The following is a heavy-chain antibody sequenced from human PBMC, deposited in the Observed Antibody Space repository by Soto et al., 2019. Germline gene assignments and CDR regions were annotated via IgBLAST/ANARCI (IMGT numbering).Heavy chain of an antibody. CDR2: INPNSGGT. D-gene: IGHD2-21*02. CDR3: ARGEERYCGGDCYNWFDH. V-gene: IGHV1-2*04. CDR1: GYTFTGYY. J-gene: IGHJ5*02. Sequence: ASVKVSCKASGYTFTGYYMHWVRQAPGQGLEWMGWINPNSGGTNYAQKFQGWVTMTRDTSISTAYMELSRLRSDDTAVYYCARGEERYCGGDCYNWFDHWGQGTLVTVSS.